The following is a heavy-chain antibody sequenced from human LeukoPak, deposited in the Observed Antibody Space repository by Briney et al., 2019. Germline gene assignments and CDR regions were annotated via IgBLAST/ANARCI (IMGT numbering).Heavy chain of an antibody. CDR3: ARDPSYIVGASPFDY. J-gene: IGHJ4*02. V-gene: IGHV3-66*03. D-gene: IGHD1-26*01. CDR1: GFTVSSNY. CDR2: IYSSGST. Sequence: PGGSLRLSCAASGFTVSSNYMSWVRQAPGKGLEWVSVIYSSGSTYYADSVKGRFTISRDNSKNTLYLQMNSLRAEDTAVYYCARDPSYIVGASPFDYWGQGTLVTVSS.